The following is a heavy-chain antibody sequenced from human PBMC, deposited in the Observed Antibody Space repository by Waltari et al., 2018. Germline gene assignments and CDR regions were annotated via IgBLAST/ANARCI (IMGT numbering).Heavy chain of an antibody. CDR1: GFTFSSYA. J-gene: IGHJ4*02. V-gene: IGHV3-23*03. D-gene: IGHD3-10*01. Sequence: EVQLLESGGGLVQPGGSLRLSCAASGFTFSSYALSWVRQAPGKGLEWVSVIYSGGSTTYYADSVKGRFTISRDTSKNTLYLQMNSLRAEDTAVYYCAKDDRGFDFWGQGTLVTVSS. CDR2: IYSGGSTT. CDR3: AKDDRGFDF.